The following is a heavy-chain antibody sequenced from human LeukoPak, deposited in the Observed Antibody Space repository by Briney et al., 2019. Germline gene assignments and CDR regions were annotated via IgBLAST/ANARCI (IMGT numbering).Heavy chain of an antibody. CDR3: ARVEYSSSDLPFDY. CDR1: GFTFSSYW. Sequence: GGSLRLSCAASGFTFSSYWMSWVRQAPGKGLEWVANIKQDGSEKYYVDSVKGRFTISRDNAKNSLYLQMNSLRAEDTAVYYCARVEYSSSDLPFDYWGQGTLVTVSS. V-gene: IGHV3-7*01. CDR2: IKQDGSEK. D-gene: IGHD6-6*01. J-gene: IGHJ4*02.